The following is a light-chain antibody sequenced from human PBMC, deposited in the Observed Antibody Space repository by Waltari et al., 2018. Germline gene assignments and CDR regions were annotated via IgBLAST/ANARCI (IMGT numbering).Light chain of an antibody. CDR3: SSYISSDTLEL. V-gene: IGLV2-14*03. Sequence: QSALPQPASVSGSPGQSITIPCTGPSTYVVGYNYVSWYQQHPGKAPKLMIYDVSNRPSGVSNRFSGSKSGNTASLTISGLQAEDEAHYYCSSYISSDTLELFGGGTSLTV. CDR1: STYVVGYNY. CDR2: DVS. J-gene: IGLJ2*01.